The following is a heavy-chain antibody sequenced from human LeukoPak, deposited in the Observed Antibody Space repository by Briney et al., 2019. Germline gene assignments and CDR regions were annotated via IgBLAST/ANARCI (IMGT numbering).Heavy chain of an antibody. CDR1: AFTVSSIY. CDR3: ARGYIYGQFDY. Sequence: GGSLRLSCTASAFTVSSIYLSWVRQAPGKGLEWVSVIFSGGRTFYADSVKGRFTISRDISKSTLYLQMNSLRAEDTAVYFCARGYIYGQFDYWGQGTLVTVSS. J-gene: IGHJ4*02. CDR2: IFSGGRT. V-gene: IGHV3-53*01. D-gene: IGHD5-18*01.